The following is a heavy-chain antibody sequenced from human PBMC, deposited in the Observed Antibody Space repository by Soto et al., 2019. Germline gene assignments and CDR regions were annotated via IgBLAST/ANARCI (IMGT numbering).Heavy chain of an antibody. V-gene: IGHV4-34*01. CDR1: GGSFSGYY. CDR2: INHSGST. D-gene: IGHD4-17*01. CDR3: ARGQDYCDYLAYPYYYYYMDV. J-gene: IGHJ6*03. Sequence: QVQLQQWGAGLLKPSETLSLTCAVYGGSFSGYYWSWIRQPPGKGLEWIGEINHSGSTNYNPSLTRRVAISVDTSKNQFSLKLSSVTAADTAVYYCARGQDYCDYLAYPYYYYYMDVWGKGTTVTVSS.